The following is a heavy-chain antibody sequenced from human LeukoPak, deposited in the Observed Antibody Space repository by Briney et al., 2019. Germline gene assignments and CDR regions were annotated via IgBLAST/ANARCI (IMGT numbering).Heavy chain of an antibody. D-gene: IGHD6-19*01. CDR3: AKGGGSSGWTDFDY. CDR1: GFTFSSYG. CDR2: ISYDGSNK. J-gene: IGHJ4*02. Sequence: VVSVRLSCAASGFTFSSYGMHWVRQAAGKGLKWVAVISYDGSNKYYADSVKGRFTISRDNSKNTLYLQMNSLRADDTAVYYCAKGGGSSGWTDFDYWGQGTLVTVSS. V-gene: IGHV3-30*18.